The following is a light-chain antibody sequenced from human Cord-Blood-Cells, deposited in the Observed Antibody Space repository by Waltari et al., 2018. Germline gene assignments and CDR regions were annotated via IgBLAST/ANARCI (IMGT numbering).Light chain of an antibody. CDR3: QQSYSTLFT. Sequence: DIQMTQSPPSLSASVGDRVTITCRASQSISSYLNWYQQKPGKAPKLLIYAASSLQSGVPSRFSGSGSGTDFTLTISSLQPEDFATYYCQQSYSTLFTFGPVTKVDIK. CDR2: AAS. CDR1: QSISSY. J-gene: IGKJ3*01. V-gene: IGKV1-39*01.